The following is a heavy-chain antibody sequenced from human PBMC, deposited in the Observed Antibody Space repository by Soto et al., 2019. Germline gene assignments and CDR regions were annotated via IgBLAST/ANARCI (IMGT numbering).Heavy chain of an antibody. CDR1: GFTFSSYA. CDR3: ARGHLPGATGYFDY. J-gene: IGHJ4*02. Sequence: QVQLVESGGGVVQPGRSLRLSCAASGFTFSSYAMHWVRQAPGKGLEWVAVISYDGSNKYYADSVKGRFTISRDNSKNTLYLQMNSLRAEDTAVYYCARGHLPGATGYFDYWGQGTLVTVSS. CDR2: ISYDGSNK. V-gene: IGHV3-30-3*01. D-gene: IGHD3-10*01.